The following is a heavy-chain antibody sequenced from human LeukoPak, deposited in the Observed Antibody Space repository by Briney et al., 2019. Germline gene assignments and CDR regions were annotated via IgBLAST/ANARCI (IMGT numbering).Heavy chain of an antibody. Sequence: ASVKVSCKASGGTFSSYGISWVRQAPGQGLEWMGWISAYNGNTNYAQKLQGRVTMTTDKSTSTAYMELRSLRSDDTAVYYCARDQDGSSWVDYWGQGTLVTVSS. J-gene: IGHJ4*02. CDR1: GGTFSSYG. D-gene: IGHD6-13*01. CDR2: ISAYNGNT. V-gene: IGHV1-18*01. CDR3: ARDQDGSSWVDY.